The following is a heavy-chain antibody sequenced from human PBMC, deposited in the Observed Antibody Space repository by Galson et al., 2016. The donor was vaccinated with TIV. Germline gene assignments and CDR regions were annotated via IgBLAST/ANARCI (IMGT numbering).Heavy chain of an antibody. D-gene: IGHD3-16*01. Sequence: SVKVSCKASGYSFINHAINWVRQATGQGLEWMGRIHPYIGNTDYAQKFQGRVTMTRNTSISTAYMELNSLTSEDTAVYYCASDVGGNWFDPWGQGTPVTVSS. CDR2: IHPYIGNT. J-gene: IGHJ5*02. CDR1: GYSFINHA. V-gene: IGHV1-8*02. CDR3: ASDVGGNWFDP.